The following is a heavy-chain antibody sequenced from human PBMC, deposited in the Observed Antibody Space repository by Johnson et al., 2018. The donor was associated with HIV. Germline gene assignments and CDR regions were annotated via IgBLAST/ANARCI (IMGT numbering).Heavy chain of an antibody. Sequence: VQLVESGGGLVHPGGSLRLSFAASGFTVSSNYMNWVRQAPGKGLEWVSVIYSGGSTYYADSVKGRFTISRDNSKNTLYLQMNSLRAEDTAVYYCARDGQDRDDAFDIWGQGTMVTVSS. CDR1: GFTVSSNY. J-gene: IGHJ3*02. V-gene: IGHV3-66*01. D-gene: IGHD3-22*01. CDR3: ARDGQDRDDAFDI. CDR2: IYSGGST.